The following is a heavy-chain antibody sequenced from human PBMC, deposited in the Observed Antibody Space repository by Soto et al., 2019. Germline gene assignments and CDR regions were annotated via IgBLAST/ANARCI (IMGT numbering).Heavy chain of an antibody. D-gene: IGHD4-4*01. J-gene: IGHJ6*02. V-gene: IGHV3-74*01. CDR2: INPDGSTT. CDR3: ARVPTTVTTPGMDV. Sequence: PGGSLRLSCAASGFTFSSYWMHWVRQAPGEGLMWVSRINPDGSTTSYADSVKGRFTISRDNAKNTPYLQMNSLRVEDTAVYYCARVPTTVTTPGMDVWGQGTTVTVSS. CDR1: GFTFSSYW.